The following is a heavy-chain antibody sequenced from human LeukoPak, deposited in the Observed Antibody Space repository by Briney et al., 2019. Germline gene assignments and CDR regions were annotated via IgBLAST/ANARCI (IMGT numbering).Heavy chain of an antibody. CDR1: GFTFSSYA. CDR2: ISGSGDST. J-gene: IGHJ2*01. Sequence: PGGSLRLSCAASGFTFSSYAMSWIRQAPGKGLEWVSVISGSGDSTYYTASVKGRFTISRDNSKNTLYLQMNSLRAEDTAVYYCAKWDGYNPRWYFDLWGRGTLVTVSS. D-gene: IGHD5-24*01. CDR3: AKWDGYNPRWYFDL. V-gene: IGHV3-23*01.